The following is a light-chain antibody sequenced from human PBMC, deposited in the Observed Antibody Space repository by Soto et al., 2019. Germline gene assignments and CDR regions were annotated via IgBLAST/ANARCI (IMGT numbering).Light chain of an antibody. CDR3: QQYNNWPWT. V-gene: IGKV3-15*01. Sequence: EIVMTQSPATLSVSPGERSTLSCGTSESVSSNLAWYQQKPGQAPRLLLYGASTRATGIPARFSGSGSGTEFTLTISSLQSEDFAVYYCQQYNNWPWTFGQGTKVEIK. CDR2: GAS. CDR1: ESVSSN. J-gene: IGKJ1*01.